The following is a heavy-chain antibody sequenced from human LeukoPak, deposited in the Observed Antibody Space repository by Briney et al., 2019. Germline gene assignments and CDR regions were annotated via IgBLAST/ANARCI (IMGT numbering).Heavy chain of an antibody. D-gene: IGHD6-19*01. CDR1: GFTFSTYA. Sequence: SGGSLRLSCAASGFTFSTYAMSWVRQAPGKGLEWVSAISGGAGTTYYADSVKGRFTISRVNSKNTLYLQMNSLRAEDTAVYYCAKDEVAGPFDYWGQGTLVTVSS. V-gene: IGHV3-23*01. J-gene: IGHJ4*02. CDR2: ISGGAGTT. CDR3: AKDEVAGPFDY.